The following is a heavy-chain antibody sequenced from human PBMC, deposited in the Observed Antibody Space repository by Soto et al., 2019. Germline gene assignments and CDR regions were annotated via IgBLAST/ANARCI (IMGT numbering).Heavy chain of an antibody. CDR1: GFTFSSYS. D-gene: IGHD5-12*01. V-gene: IGHV3-48*01. CDR2: ISSSSSTI. Sequence: GGSLRLSCAASGFTFSSYSMNWVRQAPGKGLEWVSYISSSSSTIYYADSVKGRFTISRDNAKNSLYLQMNSLRAEDTAVYYCARSGYSGYDYRGAFDIWGQGTMVTVSS. CDR3: ARSGYSGYDYRGAFDI. J-gene: IGHJ3*02.